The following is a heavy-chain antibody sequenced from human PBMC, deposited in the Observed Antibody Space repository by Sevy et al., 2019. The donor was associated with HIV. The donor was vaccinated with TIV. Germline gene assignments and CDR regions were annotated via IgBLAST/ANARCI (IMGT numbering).Heavy chain of an antibody. Sequence: GGSLRLSCAASGFTFSSYWMHWVRQAPGKGLVWVSRMNSDGSSTRYADSVKGRFTISRDNAKNTLYLQMNSLRAEDTAVYYCASSKGDYYYGSGSLHADYWGQGTLVTVSS. J-gene: IGHJ4*02. CDR2: MNSDGSST. V-gene: IGHV3-74*01. CDR1: GFTFSSYW. CDR3: ASSKGDYYYGSGSLHADY. D-gene: IGHD3-10*01.